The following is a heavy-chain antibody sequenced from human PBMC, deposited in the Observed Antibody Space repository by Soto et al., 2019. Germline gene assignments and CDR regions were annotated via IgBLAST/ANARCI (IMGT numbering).Heavy chain of an antibody. CDR3: MLGSGWKDFDY. CDR2: IYYSGST. D-gene: IGHD3-22*01. J-gene: IGHJ4*02. Sequence: QLQLQESGPGLVKPSETLSLTCTVSGGSISGSSYYWGWIRQPPGKGLEWIGNIYYSGSTYYNPSLKGRVTISVDTSKNQFSLKLSSVTAADTAVYYCMLGSGWKDFDYWGQGTLVTVSS. CDR1: GGSISGSSYY. V-gene: IGHV4-39*01.